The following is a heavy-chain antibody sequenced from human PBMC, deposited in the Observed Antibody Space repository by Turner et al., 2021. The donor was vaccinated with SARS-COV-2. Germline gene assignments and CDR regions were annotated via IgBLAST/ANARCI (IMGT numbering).Heavy chain of an antibody. CDR1: GGSISRSSYY. Sequence: QLQQQESGPGLVKPSETRSLDRTVPGGSISRSSYYWGWIRRPPGKGLEWRGSIYSSGSTSYNPSLKSRVTISEDTSKNQFSLKLSSVTAADTAVYYCATQRVTLLGTTYYYYGMDVWGQGTTVTVSS. CDR3: ATQRVTLLGTTYYYYGMDV. J-gene: IGHJ6*02. CDR2: IYSSGST. V-gene: IGHV4-39*01. D-gene: IGHD1-7*01.